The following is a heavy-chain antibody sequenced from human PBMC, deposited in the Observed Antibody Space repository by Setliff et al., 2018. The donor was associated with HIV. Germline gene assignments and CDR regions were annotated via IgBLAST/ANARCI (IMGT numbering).Heavy chain of an antibody. Sequence: GASVKVSCKASGYTFSGYYMHWVRQAPGQGLEWMGWINPNNGGTNYAQKFQGRVTMTGDTSISTVYMELSSLRSDDTAVYYWAREKRSSTWLYSSGGTVDYWGLGTLVTVSS. CDR1: GYTFSGYY. CDR3: AREKRSSTWLYSSGGTVDY. D-gene: IGHD6-25*01. CDR2: INPNNGGT. V-gene: IGHV1-2*02. J-gene: IGHJ4*02.